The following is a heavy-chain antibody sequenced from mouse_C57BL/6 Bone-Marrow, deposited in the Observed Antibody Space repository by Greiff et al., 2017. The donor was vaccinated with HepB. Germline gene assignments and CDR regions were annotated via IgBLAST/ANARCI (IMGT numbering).Heavy chain of an antibody. V-gene: IGHV1-55*01. D-gene: IGHD1-1*01. CDR2: IYPGSGST. CDR1: GYTFTSYW. Sequence: QVQLQQPGAELVKPGASVKMSCKASGYTFTSYWITWVKQRPGQGLEWIGDIYPGSGSTNYNEKFKSKATLTVDTSSSTAYMPLSSLTSEDSAVYYCARGHYYGYYFDYWGQGTTLTVSS. CDR3: ARGHYYGYYFDY. J-gene: IGHJ2*01.